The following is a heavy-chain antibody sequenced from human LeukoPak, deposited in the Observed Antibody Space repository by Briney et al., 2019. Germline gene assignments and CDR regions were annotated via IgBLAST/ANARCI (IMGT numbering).Heavy chain of an antibody. V-gene: IGHV4-59*01. CDR1: GGSIGSYY. J-gene: IGHJ4*02. D-gene: IGHD3-22*01. CDR3: AWETYYYDSSGYYHVFDY. Sequence: SETLSLTCTVSGGSIGSYYWSWIRQPPGKGLEWIGYIYYSGSTNYNPSLKSRVTISVDTSKNQFSLKLSSVTAADTAVYYCAWETYYYDSSGYYHVFDYWGQGTLVTVSS. CDR2: IYYSGST.